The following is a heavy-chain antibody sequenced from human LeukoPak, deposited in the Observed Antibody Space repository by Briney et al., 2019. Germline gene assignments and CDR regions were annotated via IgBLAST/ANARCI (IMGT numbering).Heavy chain of an antibody. CDR2: IDGGSTT. CDR1: GFNLNYYW. CDR3: AAAKFYKTSPFDY. D-gene: IGHD2-2*01. V-gene: IGHV3-74*01. J-gene: IGHJ4*02. Sequence: GRPIRHCCAASGFNLNYYWMHWVRQAPGKGLVWVSRIDGGSTTNYAGSVKGRFTISRDNAKNTLYLEMSSLRPEDTAVYYCAAAKFYKTSPFDYWGQGTLVTVSS.